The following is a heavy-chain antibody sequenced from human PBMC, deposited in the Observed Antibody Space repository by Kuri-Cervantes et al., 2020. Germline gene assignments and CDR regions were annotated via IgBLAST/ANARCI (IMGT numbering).Heavy chain of an antibody. Sequence: SETLSLTCTVSGGSISSSSYYWGWIRQPPGKGLEWIGSIYYSGSTYYNPSLKSRVTISVDASKNQFSLKLSSVTAADTAVYYCASHYKGSYWGQGTLVTVSS. V-gene: IGHV4-39*01. J-gene: IGHJ4*02. CDR1: GGSISSSSYY. D-gene: IGHD5-24*01. CDR2: IYYSGST. CDR3: ASHYKGSY.